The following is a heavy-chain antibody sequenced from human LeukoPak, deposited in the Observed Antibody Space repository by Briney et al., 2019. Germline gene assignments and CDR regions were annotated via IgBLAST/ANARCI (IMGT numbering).Heavy chain of an antibody. CDR1: GYSISSGYY. V-gene: IGHV4-38-2*02. J-gene: IGHJ6*03. D-gene: IGHD5-24*01. CDR2: IYHSGST. Sequence: PSETLSLTCTVSGYSISSGYYWGWIRQPPGKGLEWIGSIYHSGSTYYNPSLESRVTISVDRSKNQFSLKLSSVTAADTAMFYCARVRDPYYYYMDVWGKGTTVTVSS. CDR3: ARVRDPYYYYMDV.